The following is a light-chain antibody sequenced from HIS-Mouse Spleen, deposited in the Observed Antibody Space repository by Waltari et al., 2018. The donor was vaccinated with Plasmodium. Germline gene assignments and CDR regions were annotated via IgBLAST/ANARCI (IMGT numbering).Light chain of an antibody. CDR3: YSTDSSGNHRV. CDR2: EDS. J-gene: IGLJ3*02. V-gene: IGLV3-10*01. Sequence: SPGQTARITCSGDALPKKYAYWYQQKSGQAPVLVLYEDSKRTSGIPERFSGSSSGTMATLTISGAQVEDEADYYCYSTDSSGNHRVFGGGTKLTVL. CDR1: ALPKKY.